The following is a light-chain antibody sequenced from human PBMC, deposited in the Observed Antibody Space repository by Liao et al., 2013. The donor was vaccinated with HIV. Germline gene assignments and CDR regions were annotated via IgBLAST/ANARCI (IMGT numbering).Light chain of an antibody. CDR1: NIGSKS. CDR3: QAWDRSTSYG. V-gene: IGLV3-21*01. J-gene: IGLJ1*01. Sequence: SYVLTQPPSVSVAPGKTARITCGGNNIGSKSVHWYQQKPGQAPVLVIYSDSDRPSGIPERFSGSNSGNTATLTISGTQAMDEADYYCQAWDRSTSYGFGTGTKVTVL. CDR2: SDS.